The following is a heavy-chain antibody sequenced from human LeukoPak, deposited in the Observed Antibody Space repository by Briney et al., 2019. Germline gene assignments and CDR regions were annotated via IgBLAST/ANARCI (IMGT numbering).Heavy chain of an antibody. CDR3: ASLPPRGYSGYGDY. Sequence: VASVKVSCKASGYTFTGYYMHWVRQAPGQGLEWMGWINPNSGGTNYAQKFQGRVTMTRDTSISTAYMELSRLRSDDTAVYYCASLPPRGYSGYGDYWGQGTLVTVSS. V-gene: IGHV1-2*02. CDR1: GYTFTGYY. CDR2: INPNSGGT. D-gene: IGHD5-12*01. J-gene: IGHJ4*02.